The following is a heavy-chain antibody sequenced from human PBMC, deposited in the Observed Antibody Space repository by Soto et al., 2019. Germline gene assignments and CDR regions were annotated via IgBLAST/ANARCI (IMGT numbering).Heavy chain of an antibody. D-gene: IGHD4-17*01. V-gene: IGHV3-30*18. CDR3: AKDRWGDFGDLNLPGY. CDR1: GFTFSSFG. J-gene: IGHJ4*02. Sequence: QVLLVESGGGVVQPGRSLRISCAVSGFTFSSFGMHWVRQAPGKGLEWVAVISDDGSAKHYADSLKGRFTISRDNSNNPLYRQMDSLGPEATAVYYCAKDRWGDFGDLNLPGYWGQGTLVTVSS. CDR2: ISDDGSAK.